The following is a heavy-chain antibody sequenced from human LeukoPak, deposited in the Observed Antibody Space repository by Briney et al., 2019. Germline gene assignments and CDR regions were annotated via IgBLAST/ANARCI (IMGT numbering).Heavy chain of an antibody. V-gene: IGHV3-7*01. D-gene: IGHD3-10*01. CDR3: ARPMVRGVFVDY. Sequence: AGGSLRLSCVGSGFTFTTYWMSWVRQAPGKGLEWVANIKQDGSEKYYVDSVKGRFTISRDNAKNSLYLQMNSLRAEDTAVYYCARPMVRGVFVDYWGQGTLVTVSS. J-gene: IGHJ4*02. CDR2: IKQDGSEK. CDR1: GFTFTTYW.